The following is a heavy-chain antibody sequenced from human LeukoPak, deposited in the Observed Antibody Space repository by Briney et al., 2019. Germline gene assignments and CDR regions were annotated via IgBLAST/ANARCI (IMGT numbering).Heavy chain of an antibody. D-gene: IGHD3-10*01. Sequence: ASVKVSCKASGYTFTGYYMHWVRQAPGQGLEWMGWINPNSGGTNYAQKFQGRVTMTRDTSISPAYMELSRLRSDDTAVYYCATGTSGSYSVCDYWGQGTLVTVSS. CDR1: GYTFTGYY. CDR3: ATGTSGSYSVCDY. CDR2: INPNSGGT. V-gene: IGHV1-2*02. J-gene: IGHJ4*02.